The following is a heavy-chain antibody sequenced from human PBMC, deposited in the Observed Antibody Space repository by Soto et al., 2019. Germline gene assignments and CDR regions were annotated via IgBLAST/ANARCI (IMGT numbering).Heavy chain of an antibody. D-gene: IGHD3-3*01. Sequence: ADTLSLTCTVSGGSISSSSYYWGWIRQPPGKGLEWIGSIYYSGSTYYNPSLKSRVTISVDTSKNQFSLKLSSVTAADTAVYYCARAGTFWSGYWYWFDPWGQGTLVTVSS. V-gene: IGHV4-39*07. CDR3: ARAGTFWSGYWYWFDP. CDR2: IYYSGST. CDR1: GGSISSSSYY. J-gene: IGHJ5*02.